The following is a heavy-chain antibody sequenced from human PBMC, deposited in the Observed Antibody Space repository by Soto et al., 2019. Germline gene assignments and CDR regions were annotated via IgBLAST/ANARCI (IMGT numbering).Heavy chain of an antibody. CDR3: ARHWGTGIAVADLLDY. D-gene: IGHD6-19*01. Sequence: SVPLCHTSTVAGGSISSYDWSWIRQPPRKGLEWIGYIYYSGSTNYNPSLKSRVTISVDTSKNQFSLKLSSVTAADTAVYYCARHWGTGIAVADLLDYWGQGTLVTVSS. V-gene: IGHV4-59*08. J-gene: IGHJ4*02. CDR2: IYYSGST. CDR1: GGSISSYD.